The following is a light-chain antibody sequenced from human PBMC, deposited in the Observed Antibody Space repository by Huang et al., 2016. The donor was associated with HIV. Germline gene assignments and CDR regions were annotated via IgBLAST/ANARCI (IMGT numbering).Light chain of an antibody. CDR3: QQLNSYPYT. CDR1: QGISSY. J-gene: IGKJ2*01. Sequence: IQLTQSPSSLSPTVGDSVTITCRDSQGISSYLAWYQQKPGKAPKLLIYAASTLQSGVPSRFSGSGSGTDFTLTISSLQPEDFATYYCQQLNSYPYTFGQGTKLEIK. CDR2: AAS. V-gene: IGKV1-9*01.